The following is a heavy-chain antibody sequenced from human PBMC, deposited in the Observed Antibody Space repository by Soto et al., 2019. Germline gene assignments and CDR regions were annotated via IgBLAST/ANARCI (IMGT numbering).Heavy chain of an antibody. J-gene: IGHJ4*02. CDR3: ARGLYYYDSSGFDY. D-gene: IGHD3-22*01. CDR1: GGSISSGGYS. V-gene: IGHV4-30-2*01. CDR2: IYHSGSI. Sequence: PSETLSLTCAVSGGSISSGGYSWSWIRQPPGKGLEWIGYIYHSGSIYYNPSLKSRVTISVDRSKNQFSLKLSSVTAADTAVYYCARGLYYYDSSGFDYWGQGTLVTVSS.